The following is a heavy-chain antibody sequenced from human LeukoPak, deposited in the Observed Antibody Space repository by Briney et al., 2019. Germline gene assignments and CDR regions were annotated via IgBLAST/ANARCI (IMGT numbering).Heavy chain of an antibody. CDR3: ARGGDSSGYYYPVFDY. V-gene: IGHV4-34*01. D-gene: IGHD3-22*01. Sequence: SETLSLTCAVYGGSFSGYYWSWIRQPPGKGLEWIGEINHSGSTNYNPSLKSRVTISVDTSKNQFSLKLSSVTAADTAVYYCARGGDSSGYYYPVFDYWGQGTLVTVSS. J-gene: IGHJ4*02. CDR2: INHSGST. CDR1: GGSFSGYY.